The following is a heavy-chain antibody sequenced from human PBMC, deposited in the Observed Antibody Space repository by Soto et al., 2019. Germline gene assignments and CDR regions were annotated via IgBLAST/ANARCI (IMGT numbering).Heavy chain of an antibody. CDR2: IYYSGST. J-gene: IGHJ5*02. CDR3: ARGTTAAGTGWFDP. Sequence: QVQLQESGPGLVKPSQTLSLTCTVSGGSISSGGYYWSWIRQHPGKGLEWIGYIYYSGSTYYNPSRKSRVTISVDTSKNQFSLKLSSVTAADTAVYYCARGTTAAGTGWFDPWGQGTLVTVSS. D-gene: IGHD6-13*01. V-gene: IGHV4-31*03. CDR1: GGSISSGGYY.